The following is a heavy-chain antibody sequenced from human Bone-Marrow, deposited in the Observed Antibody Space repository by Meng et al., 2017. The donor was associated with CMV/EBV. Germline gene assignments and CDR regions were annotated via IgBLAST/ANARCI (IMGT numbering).Heavy chain of an antibody. CDR3: ARASPGYYYYGMDV. J-gene: IGHJ6*01. Sequence: SETLSLTCTVSGGFVSSGSYYWSWIRQPPGKGLEWIGYIYYSGSTNYNPSLKSRVTISVDTSKNQFSLRLSSVTAADTAVYYCARASPGYYYYGMDVWGQGTTVTGSS. CDR2: IYYSGST. V-gene: IGHV4-61*01. CDR1: GGFVSSGSYY. D-gene: IGHD2-8*02.